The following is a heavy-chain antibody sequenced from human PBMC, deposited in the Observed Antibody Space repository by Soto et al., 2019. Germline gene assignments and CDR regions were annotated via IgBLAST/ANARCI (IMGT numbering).Heavy chain of an antibody. Sequence: EVQLLESGGGLVQPGGSLRLSCAASGFTFSSYAMSWVRQAPGKGLEWVSAISGSGGSTYYADSVKGRFTISRDNYKNTLYLQMNSLKAEDTDVYYCATDYGDYWADYWGQGTLVTVSS. V-gene: IGHV3-23*01. J-gene: IGHJ4*02. CDR3: ATDYGDYWADY. D-gene: IGHD4-17*01. CDR2: ISGSGGST. CDR1: GFTFSSYA.